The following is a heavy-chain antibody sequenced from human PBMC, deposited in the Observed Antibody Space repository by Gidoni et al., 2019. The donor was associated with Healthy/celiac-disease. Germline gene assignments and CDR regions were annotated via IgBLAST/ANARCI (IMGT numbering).Heavy chain of an antibody. V-gene: IGHV3-73*02. CDR1: GFTFSGSA. CDR3: TRDYGDYVFDY. Sequence: EVQLVESGGSLVLPGGSLNLSCAASGFTFSGSARHWVRQASGKGLEWVGRIRSKANSYATAYAASVKGRFTISRDDSKNTAYLQMNSQKTEDTAVYYCTRDYGDYVFDYWGQGTLVTVSS. CDR2: IRSKANSYAT. J-gene: IGHJ4*02. D-gene: IGHD4-17*01.